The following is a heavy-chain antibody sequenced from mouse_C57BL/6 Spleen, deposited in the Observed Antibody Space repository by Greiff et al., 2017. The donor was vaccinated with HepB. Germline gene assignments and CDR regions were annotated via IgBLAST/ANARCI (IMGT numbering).Heavy chain of an antibody. CDR3: ARSRYSNYFDY. J-gene: IGHJ2*01. D-gene: IGHD2-5*01. V-gene: IGHV1-52*01. Sequence: QVQLQQPGAELVRPGSSVKLSCKASGYTFTSYWMHWVKQRPIQGLEWIGNIDPSDSETHYNQKFKDKATLTVDKSSSTAYMQLSSLTSEDSAVYYCARSRYSNYFDYWGQGTTLTVSS. CDR1: GYTFTSYW. CDR2: IDPSDSET.